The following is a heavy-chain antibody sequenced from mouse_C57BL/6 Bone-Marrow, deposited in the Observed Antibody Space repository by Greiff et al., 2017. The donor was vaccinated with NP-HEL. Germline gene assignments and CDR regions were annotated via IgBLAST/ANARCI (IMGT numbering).Heavy chain of an antibody. CDR3: ARGGWLLYFDV. CDR1: GYTFTSYW. CDR2: IDPSDSET. Sequence: QVQLQQPGAELVRPGSSVKLSCKASGYTFTSYWMHWVKQRPIQGLEWIGNIDPSDSETYYNQKFKDKATLTVDKSSSTAYMQLSSLTSEDSAVYYCARGGWLLYFDVWGTGTTVTVSS. D-gene: IGHD1-1*02. J-gene: IGHJ1*03. V-gene: IGHV1-52*01.